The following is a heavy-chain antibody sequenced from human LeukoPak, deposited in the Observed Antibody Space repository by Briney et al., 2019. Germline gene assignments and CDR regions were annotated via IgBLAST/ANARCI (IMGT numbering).Heavy chain of an antibody. CDR3: ARGNSDYDHDY. Sequence: GGSLRLSCAASGLSFSRYWMSWVRQAPGKGLEWVASINQDGGEKYYVDSVKGRFTISRDNAKNSLYLQMNSLRAENTAVYYCARGNSDYDHDYWGQGTLVTVSS. CDR1: GLSFSRYW. CDR2: INQDGGEK. V-gene: IGHV3-7*02. J-gene: IGHJ4*02. D-gene: IGHD5-12*01.